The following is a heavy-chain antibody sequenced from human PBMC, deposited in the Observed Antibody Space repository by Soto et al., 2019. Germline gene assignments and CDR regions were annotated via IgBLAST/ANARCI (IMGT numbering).Heavy chain of an antibody. CDR1: GGSFSGYY. CDR3: ARGGHSSLGKFDY. V-gene: IGHV4-34*01. Sequence: PSETLSLTCAVYGGSFSGYYWSWIRQPPGKGLEWIGEINHSGSTNYNPSLKSRVTISVDTSKNQFSLKLSSVTAADTAVYYCARGGHSSLGKFDYWGQGTLVTVSS. D-gene: IGHD6-13*01. J-gene: IGHJ4*02. CDR2: INHSGST.